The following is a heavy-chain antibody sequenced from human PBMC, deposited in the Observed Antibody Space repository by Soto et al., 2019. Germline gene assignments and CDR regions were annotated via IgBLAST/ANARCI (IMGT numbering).Heavy chain of an antibody. J-gene: IGHJ4*02. D-gene: IGHD3-16*02. V-gene: IGHV3-30*18. CDR3: AKALGELSPESYDH. CDR2: ISYDGSNQ. CDR1: GFTFSSYG. Sequence: QVQLVESGGGVVQPGRSLRLSCAASGFTFSSYGMHWVRQAPGKGLEWVAIISYDGSNQYYADSVKGRFTISRDNSNNTLYQQMNGLRAEDTAVYYCAKALGELSPESYDHWGQGVLVTVSS.